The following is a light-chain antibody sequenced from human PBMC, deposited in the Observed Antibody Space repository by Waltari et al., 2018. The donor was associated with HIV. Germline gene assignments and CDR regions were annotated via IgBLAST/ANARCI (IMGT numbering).Light chain of an antibody. CDR3: ASYTRTSTVV. Sequence: QPALTQPPSVSGSLGQSITISCIGTSSDIATYVSWYQHHPVNAPRLVLYDANTRPSGIPLRFSGSKSGNTASLTISGLQAEDEADYYCASYTRTSTVVFGGGTKVTVL. J-gene: IGLJ3*02. CDR2: DAN. V-gene: IGLV2-14*01. CDR1: SSDIATY.